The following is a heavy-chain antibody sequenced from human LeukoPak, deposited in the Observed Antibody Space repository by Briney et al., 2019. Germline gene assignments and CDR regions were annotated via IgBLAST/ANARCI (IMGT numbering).Heavy chain of an antibody. J-gene: IGHJ4*02. D-gene: IGHD3-22*01. CDR2: ISGSGGST. CDR1: GFTFSSYA. Sequence: GGSLRLSCAASGFTFSSYAMSWVRQAPGKGLEWVSAISGSGGSTYYADSVKGRLTISRDNSKNTLYLQMNSLRAEDTAVYYCAKDISMIVVVTSDYWGQGTLVTVSS. CDR3: AKDISMIVVVTSDY. V-gene: IGHV3-23*01.